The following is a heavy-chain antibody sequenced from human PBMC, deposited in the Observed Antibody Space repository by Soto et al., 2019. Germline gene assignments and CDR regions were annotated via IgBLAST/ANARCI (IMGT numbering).Heavy chain of an antibody. CDR1: GFTFSSYW. D-gene: IGHD3-22*01. CDR3: ARTPRRYYYDSSWFGVSGFSYYGMDV. CDR2: IKQYGSDK. V-gene: IGHV3-7*05. J-gene: IGHJ6*02. Sequence: GGSLRLSCAASGFTFSSYWMSWVRQAPGKGLEWVANIKQYGSDKYYVDSVKGRFTISKDTSKNQVVLTMTNMDPVDTATYYSARTPRRYYYDSSWFGVSGFSYYGMDVWGQGTTVTVSS.